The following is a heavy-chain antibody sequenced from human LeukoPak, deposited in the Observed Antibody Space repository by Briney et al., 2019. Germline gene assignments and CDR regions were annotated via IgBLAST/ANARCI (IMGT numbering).Heavy chain of an antibody. V-gene: IGHV3-30*02. CDR3: AKLTLPDYYDSSGPIRY. CDR2: IRYDGSNK. Sequence: GGSLRLSCAASGFTFSTYGMQWVRQAPGKGLEWVAFIRYDGSNKYYADSVKGRFTISRDNSKNTLYLQMNSLRAEDTAVYYCAKLTLPDYYDSSGPIRYWGQGTLVTVSS. D-gene: IGHD3-22*01. J-gene: IGHJ4*02. CDR1: GFTFSTYG.